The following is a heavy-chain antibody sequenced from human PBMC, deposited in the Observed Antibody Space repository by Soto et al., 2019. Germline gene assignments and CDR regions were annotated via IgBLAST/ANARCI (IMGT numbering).Heavy chain of an antibody. J-gene: IGHJ3*02. CDR1: GFTFSSYA. D-gene: IGHD4-17*01. V-gene: IGHV3-23*01. Sequence: EVQLLESGGGLVQPGGSLRLSFEASGFTFSSYAMSWVRQAPGKGLEGVSAISGSGGSTYSADSVKGRFTISRDNSKNTLYLQMNSLRAEDTAVYYCAKEPGALDYGGNRAFDIWGQGTMVTVSS. CDR3: AKEPGALDYGGNRAFDI. CDR2: ISGSGGST.